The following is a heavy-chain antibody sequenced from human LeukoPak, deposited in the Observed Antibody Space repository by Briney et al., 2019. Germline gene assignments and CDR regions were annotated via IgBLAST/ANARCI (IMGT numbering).Heavy chain of an antibody. V-gene: IGHV3-21*01. CDR3: ARDLSGSSSWYSNY. J-gene: IGHJ4*02. Sequence: GGSLRLSCAASGFTFSSYSMKWVRHAPGKGLEWVSSISSSSSYIYYADSVKGRFTISRDNAKNSLYLQMNSLRAEDTAVYYCARDLSGSSSWYSNYWGQGTLVTVSS. D-gene: IGHD6-13*01. CDR1: GFTFSSYS. CDR2: ISSSSSYI.